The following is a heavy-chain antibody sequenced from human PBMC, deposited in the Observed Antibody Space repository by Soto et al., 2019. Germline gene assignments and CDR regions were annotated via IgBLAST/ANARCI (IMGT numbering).Heavy chain of an antibody. Sequence: PGGSLRLSCAASGFTFSNYWMSWVRQAPGKGLEWVANIKEDGSEKKYVDSVKGRFTISRDNAKNSLYLQMNSLRAEDTAVYYCARTSYLGYWGQGTLVTVSS. CDR1: GFTFSNYW. D-gene: IGHD3-9*01. CDR3: ARTSYLGY. J-gene: IGHJ4*02. CDR2: IKEDGSEK. V-gene: IGHV3-7*03.